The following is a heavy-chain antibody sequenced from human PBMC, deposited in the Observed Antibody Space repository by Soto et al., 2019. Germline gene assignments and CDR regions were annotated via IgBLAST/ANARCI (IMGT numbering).Heavy chain of an antibody. D-gene: IGHD2-15*01. CDR2: IIPIFGTT. CDR1: GGTLNNNYA. J-gene: IGHJ4*02. Sequence: ATSVKVTCKDCGGTLNNNYAVSWVRQTPGQGLEWMGGIIPIFGTTNYAQKFQGRVTITADDFTSTAYMELISLTSEDTAVYYCARGGMNRCSGTPFDYWGQGTLVTVSS. V-gene: IGHV1-69*13. CDR3: ARGGMNRCSGTPFDY.